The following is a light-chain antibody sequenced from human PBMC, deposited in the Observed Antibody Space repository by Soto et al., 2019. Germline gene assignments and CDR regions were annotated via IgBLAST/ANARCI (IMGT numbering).Light chain of an antibody. V-gene: IGKV3-20*01. CDR2: GAS. CDR3: QQVGSSTVWT. J-gene: IGKJ1*01. CDR1: QIVSSSY. Sequence: IVLPKYTGTLSFSPGERATLSCRASQIVSSSYLAWYQQKPGQAPRLLIYGASSRATGIPDRFSGSGSGTDFTLTISRLEPEDFAVYYCQQVGSSTVWTFGRGTKVDIK.